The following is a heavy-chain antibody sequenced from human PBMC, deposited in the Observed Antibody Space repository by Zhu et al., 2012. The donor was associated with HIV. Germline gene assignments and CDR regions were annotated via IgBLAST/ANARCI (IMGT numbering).Heavy chain of an antibody. CDR3: ARGYGLGSYYPRT. V-gene: IGHV4-34*01. Sequence: QVQLQQWGAGLLKPSETLSLTCAVYGGSFSGYYWGWIRQPPGKGLEWIGEINRSGDTNYNPSLKSRVTISVDTSKNQFSLKLNSVTAADTAVYYCARGYGLGSYYPRTGGQGTLVTVSX. CDR2: INRSGDT. CDR1: GGSFSGYY. D-gene: IGHD3-10*01. J-gene: IGHJ4*02.